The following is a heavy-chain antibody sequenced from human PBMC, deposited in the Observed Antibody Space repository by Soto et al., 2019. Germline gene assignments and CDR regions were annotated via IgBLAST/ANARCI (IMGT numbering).Heavy chain of an antibody. CDR1: GFTFSSYA. CDR3: AKGGYCSSTSCPYYYYMDV. D-gene: IGHD2-2*01. CDR2: ISGSGGST. V-gene: IGHV3-23*01. Sequence: EVQLLESGGGLVQPGGSLRLSCAASGFTFSSYAMSWVRQAPGKGLEWVSAISGSGGSTYYADSVKGRFTISRDNSKNTLYLQMNSLRADDTAVYYCAKGGYCSSTSCPYYYYMDVWGKGTTVTVSS. J-gene: IGHJ6*03.